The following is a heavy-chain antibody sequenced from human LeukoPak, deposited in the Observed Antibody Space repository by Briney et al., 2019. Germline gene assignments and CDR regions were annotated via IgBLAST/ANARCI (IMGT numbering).Heavy chain of an antibody. J-gene: IGHJ5*02. CDR3: ATHEVKGQYNWFDP. CDR2: FDPEDGET. D-gene: IGHD4-11*01. Sequence: ASVKVSCKVSGYTLTELSMHWVRQAPGKGLEWMGGFDPEDGETIYAQKFQGRVTKTEDTSTDTAYMELSSLRSEDTAVYYCATHEVKGQYNWFDPWGQGTLVTVSS. V-gene: IGHV1-24*01. CDR1: GYTLTELS.